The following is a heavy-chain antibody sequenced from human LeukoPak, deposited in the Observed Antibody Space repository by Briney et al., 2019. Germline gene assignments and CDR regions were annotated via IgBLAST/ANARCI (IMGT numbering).Heavy chain of an antibody. CDR3: ARDGENEYSSPPWEYYFDY. D-gene: IGHD6-6*01. V-gene: IGHV1-69*05. CDR2: IIPIFGTA. J-gene: IGHJ4*02. CDR1: GGTFSSYA. Sequence: GSSVKVSXKASGGTFSSYAISWVRQAPGQGHEWTGRIIPIFGTANYAQKFQGRVTITTDESTSTAYMELSSLRSEDTAVYYCARDGENEYSSPPWEYYFDYWGQGTLVTVSS.